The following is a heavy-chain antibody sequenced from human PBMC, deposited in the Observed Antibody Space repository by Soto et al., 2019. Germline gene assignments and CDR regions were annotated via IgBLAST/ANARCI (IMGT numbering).Heavy chain of an antibody. J-gene: IGHJ5*02. CDR2: IYYSGST. CDR1: GGSISSGGYY. V-gene: IGHV4-31*03. D-gene: IGHD6-19*01. Sequence: QVQLQESGPGLVKPSQTLSLTCTVSGGSISSGGYYWSWIRQHPGKGLEWIGYIYYSGSTYYNPSLKSRVTISVDTSKNQFSLKLSSVTAADTAVYYCARGKDFGQWLVPAVFWFDPWGQGTLVTVSS. CDR3: ARGKDFGQWLVPAVFWFDP.